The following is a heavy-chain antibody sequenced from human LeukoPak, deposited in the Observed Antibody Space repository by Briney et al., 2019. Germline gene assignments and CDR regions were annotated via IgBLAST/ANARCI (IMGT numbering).Heavy chain of an antibody. CDR2: IYYSGST. V-gene: IGHV4-39*01. CDR3: ARPQGYQLLDFEY. J-gene: IGHJ4*02. D-gene: IGHD2-2*01. Sequence: PSETLSLTCTVSGGSISSSSYYWGWIRQPPGKGLEWIGSIYYSGSTYYNPSRTSRVTISVDTSTNQFSLKLSSVTAADTAVYYCARPQGYQLLDFEYWGQGTLVTVSS. CDR1: GGSISSSSYY.